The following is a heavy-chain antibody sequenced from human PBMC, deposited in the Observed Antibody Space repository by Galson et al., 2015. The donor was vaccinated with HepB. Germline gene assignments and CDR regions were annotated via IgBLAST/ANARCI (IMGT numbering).Heavy chain of an antibody. CDR1: GYTFTGYY. J-gene: IGHJ5*02. D-gene: IGHD3-22*01. CDR3: ARAEYYYDSSGPLGNWFDP. Sequence: SVKVSCKASGYTFTGYYMHWVRQAPGQGLEWMGRINPNSGGTNYAQKFQGRVTMTRDTSISTAYMELSRLRSDDTAVYYCARAEYYYDSSGPLGNWFDPWGQGTLATVSS. CDR2: INPNSGGT. V-gene: IGHV1-2*06.